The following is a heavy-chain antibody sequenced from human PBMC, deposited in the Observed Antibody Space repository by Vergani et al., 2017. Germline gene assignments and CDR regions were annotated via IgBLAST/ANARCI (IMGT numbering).Heavy chain of an antibody. V-gene: IGHV3-11*01. Sequence: QVQLVESGGGLVKPGGSLRLSCAASGFTFSDYYMSWIRQAPGKGLEWVSYISSSGSTIYYADSVKGRYTISRDNAKNSLYLQMNSLRAEDTAVYYCARRYSYGTWGRYYYYEDVWDRGTTVAVS. CDR3: ARRYSYGTWGRYYYYEDV. CDR2: ISSSGSTI. J-gene: IGHJ6*03. D-gene: IGHD5-18*01. CDR1: GFTFSDYY.